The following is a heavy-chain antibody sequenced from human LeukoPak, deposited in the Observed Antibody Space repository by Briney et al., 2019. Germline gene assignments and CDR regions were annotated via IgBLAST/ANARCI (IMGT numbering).Heavy chain of an antibody. J-gene: IGHJ5*02. D-gene: IGHD3-9*01. CDR3: ARGVLRYFDWLLRGNWFDP. CDR1: GDSISYFY. CDR2: INHSGST. V-gene: IGHV4-34*01. Sequence: PSETLSLTCSVSGDSISYFYWSWIRQPPGKGLEWIGEINHSGSTNYNPSLKSRVTISVDTSKNQFSLKLSSVTAADTAVYYCARGVLRYFDWLLRGNWFDPWGQGTLVTVSS.